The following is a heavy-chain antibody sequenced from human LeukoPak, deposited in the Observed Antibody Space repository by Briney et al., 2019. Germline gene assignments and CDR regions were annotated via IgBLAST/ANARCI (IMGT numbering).Heavy chain of an antibody. J-gene: IGHJ4*02. Sequence: SENLSLTCTVSGGSISSYYWSWIRQPPGKGLEWIGYIYYSGSTNYNPSLKSRVTISVDTSKNQFSLKLSSVTAAGTAVYYCARLASSIEVDYWGQGTLVTVSS. V-gene: IGHV4-59*01. D-gene: IGHD2-2*01. CDR3: ARLASSIEVDY. CDR1: GGSISSYY. CDR2: IYYSGST.